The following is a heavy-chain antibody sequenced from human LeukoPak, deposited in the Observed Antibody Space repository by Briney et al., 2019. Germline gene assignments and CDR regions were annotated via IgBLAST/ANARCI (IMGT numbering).Heavy chain of an antibody. D-gene: IGHD3-9*01. CDR3: ARQRGDILTGYYMPRGFDY. CDR2: ITSDGSST. J-gene: IGHJ4*02. CDR1: GFTFSSTW. V-gene: IGHV3-74*01. Sequence: GGSLRLSCAASGFTFSSTWMHWVRQAPGKGLVWVSRITSDGSSTIYADSVKGRFPISRDNSKNTLHLQMNSLRAEDTAVYYCARQRGDILTGYYMPRGFDYWGQGTLVTVSS.